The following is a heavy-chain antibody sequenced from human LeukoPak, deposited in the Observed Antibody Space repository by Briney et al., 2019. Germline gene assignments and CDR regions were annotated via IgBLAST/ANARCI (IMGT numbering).Heavy chain of an antibody. J-gene: IGHJ5*02. CDR3: ARDIVMVTYWFDP. Sequence: ASVKVSCKASGYTFTGYYLHWVRQAPGQGLEWMGWINPNSGGTNYAQKFQGRVTMTRDTSFSTAYMELSRLRSDDTAVYYCARDIVMVTYWFDPWGQGTLVTVSS. CDR2: INPNSGGT. D-gene: IGHD5-18*01. CDR1: GYTFTGYY. V-gene: IGHV1-2*02.